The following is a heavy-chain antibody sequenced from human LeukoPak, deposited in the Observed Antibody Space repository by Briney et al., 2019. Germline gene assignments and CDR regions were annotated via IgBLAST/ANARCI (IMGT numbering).Heavy chain of an antibody. Sequence: ASVKVSCTASGYTFTSYGISWVRQAPGQGLEWMGWISAYNGNTNYAQKLQGRVTMTTDTSTSTAYMELRSLRSDDTAVYYCARRQSYYYGSGSYYKGGNYYYYYMDVWGKGTTVTISS. V-gene: IGHV1-18*01. CDR2: ISAYNGNT. CDR1: GYTFTSYG. D-gene: IGHD3-10*01. J-gene: IGHJ6*03. CDR3: ARRQSYYYGSGSYYKGGNYYYYYMDV.